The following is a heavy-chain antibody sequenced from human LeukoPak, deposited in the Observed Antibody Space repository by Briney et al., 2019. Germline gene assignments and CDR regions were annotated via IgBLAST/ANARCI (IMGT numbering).Heavy chain of an antibody. CDR3: ARVHDYSGYGVDV. CDR2: IYHSGST. D-gene: IGHD4-4*01. CDR1: GGSISSGGYS. J-gene: IGHJ6*02. V-gene: IGHV4-30-2*01. Sequence: PSQTLSLTCAVSGGSISSGGYSWSWIRQPPGKGLEWIGYIYHSGSTYYNPSLKSRVTISVDRSKNQFSLKLSSVTAADTAVYYCARVHDYSGYGVDVWGQGTTVTVSS.